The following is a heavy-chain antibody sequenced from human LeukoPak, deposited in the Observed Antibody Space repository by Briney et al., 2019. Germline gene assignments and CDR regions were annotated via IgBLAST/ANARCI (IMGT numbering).Heavy chain of an antibody. V-gene: IGHV1-8*01. CDR1: GYTFTSYD. CDR3: ARGIWIQLWSYPQYYFDY. D-gene: IGHD5-18*01. Sequence: ASVKVSCKASGYTFTSYDINWVRQATGQGLEWMGWMNPNSGNTGYAQKSQGRVTMTRNTSISTAYMELSSLRSEDTAVYYCARGIWIQLWSYPQYYFDYWGQGTLVTVSS. CDR2: MNPNSGNT. J-gene: IGHJ4*02.